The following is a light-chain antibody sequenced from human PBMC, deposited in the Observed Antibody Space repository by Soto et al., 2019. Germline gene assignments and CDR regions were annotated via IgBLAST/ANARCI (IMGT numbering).Light chain of an antibody. CDR1: QSVSSSY. CDR3: HQYGSSPKT. Sequence: EIVLTQSPGTLSLSPGERATLSCRASQSVSSSYLAWYQQKPGQAPRLLIYGASSRATGIPDRFSGSGSGTDFTITISRLEPEDFAVYYCHQYGSSPKTFGQGTKLEIK. CDR2: GAS. V-gene: IGKV3-20*01. J-gene: IGKJ2*01.